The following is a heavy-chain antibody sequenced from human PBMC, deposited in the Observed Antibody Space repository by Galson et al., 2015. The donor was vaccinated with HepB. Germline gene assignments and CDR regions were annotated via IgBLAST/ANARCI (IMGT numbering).Heavy chain of an antibody. D-gene: IGHD6-19*01. CDR1: GFTFSSSA. V-gene: IGHV3-23*01. CDR2: VTVSGSST. J-gene: IGHJ4*02. CDR3: AKCIPVAGQKYYFDY. Sequence: SLRLSCAASGFTFSSSAMSWVRQAPGKGLEWVSAVTVSGSSTYYADSVKGRFTISRDNSKNTLYLQMNSLRAEDTAVYYCAKCIPVAGQKYYFDYWGQGTLVTVSS.